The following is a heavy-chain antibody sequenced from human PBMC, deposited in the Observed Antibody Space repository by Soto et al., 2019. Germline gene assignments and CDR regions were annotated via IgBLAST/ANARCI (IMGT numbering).Heavy chain of an antibody. Sequence: QLQLQESGSGLVKPSQTLSLTCAVSGGSISSGGYSWSWIRQPPGKGLEWIGNIYHSGRTYYNPSLKSRVTISVDRSKHQFSLKLSSVTAAVTAVYCCARAPDYWGQGTLVTVSS. CDR1: GGSISSGGYS. V-gene: IGHV4-30-2*01. CDR3: ARAPDY. J-gene: IGHJ4*02. CDR2: IYHSGRT.